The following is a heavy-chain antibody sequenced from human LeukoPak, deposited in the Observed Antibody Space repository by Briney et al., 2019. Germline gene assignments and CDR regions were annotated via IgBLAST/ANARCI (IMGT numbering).Heavy chain of an antibody. CDR3: ARDRVPGYTAMVTWLAFDI. CDR2: INWNGAGT. V-gene: IGHV3-20*04. J-gene: IGHJ3*02. Sequence: GGSLRLSCAASGFTFDEYGMSWVRQAPGKGLEWVSGINWNGAGTGYAESVKGRFTISRDNSKNTLYLQMDSLRAEDTAVYYCARDRVPGYTAMVTWLAFDIWGQGTMVTVSS. D-gene: IGHD5-18*01. CDR1: GFTFDEYG.